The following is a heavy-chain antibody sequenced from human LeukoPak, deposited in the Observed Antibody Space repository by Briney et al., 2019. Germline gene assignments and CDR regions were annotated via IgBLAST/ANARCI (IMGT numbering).Heavy chain of an antibody. J-gene: IGHJ6*03. CDR2: IRYDGSNK. CDR1: GFTFSSYG. CDR3: AKELVSTAMVRPYYYYMDV. D-gene: IGHD5-18*01. Sequence: GGSLRLSCAASGFTFSSYGMHWVRQAPGKGLEWVAFIRYDGSNKYYADSVKGRFTISRDNSKNTLYLQMNSLRAEDTAVYYCAKELVSTAMVRPYYYYMDVWGKGTTVTVSS. V-gene: IGHV3-30*02.